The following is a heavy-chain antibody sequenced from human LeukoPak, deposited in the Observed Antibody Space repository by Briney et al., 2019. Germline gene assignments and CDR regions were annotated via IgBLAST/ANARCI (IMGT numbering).Heavy chain of an antibody. CDR2: MNSDGSST. D-gene: IGHD4-17*01. CDR3: ARSTVTHYYYGMDV. J-gene: IGHJ6*04. CDR1: GFTFSSYW. V-gene: IGHV3-74*01. Sequence: GGSLRLSCAASGFTFSSYWMHWVRQAPGKGLVWVSRMNSDGSSTSYADSVKGRFTISRDNAKNTLYLQMNSLRAEDTAVYYCARSTVTHYYYGMDVWGKGTTVTVSS.